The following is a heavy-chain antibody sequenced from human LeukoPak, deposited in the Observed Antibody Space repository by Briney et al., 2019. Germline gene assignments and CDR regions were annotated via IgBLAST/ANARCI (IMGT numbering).Heavy chain of an antibody. CDR3: ARKHSWGRSLH. Sequence: SQTLSLTCALSGVTVSSNSASWGWIRQSPSRGLEWLGRTYYRSKWYTDYAVSVKSRITIYPDTSKNQVSLQLSSVTPEDTAVYYCARKHSWGRSLHWGQGTLVTVSS. V-gene: IGHV6-1*01. D-gene: IGHD7-27*01. CDR2: TYYRSKWYT. CDR1: GVTVSSNSAS. J-gene: IGHJ4*02.